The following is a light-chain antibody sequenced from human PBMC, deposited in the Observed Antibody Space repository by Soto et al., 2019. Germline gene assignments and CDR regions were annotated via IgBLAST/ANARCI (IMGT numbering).Light chain of an antibody. J-gene: IGKJ1*01. CDR1: QTIVSW. CDR3: QQTYSTPRT. CDR2: DAS. V-gene: IGKV1-39*01. Sequence: DIPMTQSPSSLSASVVDRVTTTCRAGQTIVSWLAAYQQKPGKAPKRLIYDASSLESGGPSRFSGSGSGTDVTLTISSRQPEDFATYYCQQTYSTPRTFGQGTKVDIK.